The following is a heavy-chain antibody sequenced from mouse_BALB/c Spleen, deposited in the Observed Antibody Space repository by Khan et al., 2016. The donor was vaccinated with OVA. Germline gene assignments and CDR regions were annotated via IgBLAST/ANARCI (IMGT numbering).Heavy chain of an antibody. Sequence: VQLQQSGTVLARPGASVKMSCKGSGYTFTNYWMHWVKQRPGQGLEWIGVIYPGNSDTNYNQKFKGKAKVTAVTSTSTAYMELNSLTNEDSAVSYWTRNGFGNYESWDYWGQGTTLTVSS. CDR2: IYPGNSDT. J-gene: IGHJ2*01. CDR1: GYTFTNYW. CDR3: TRNGFGNYESWDY. V-gene: IGHV1-5*01. D-gene: IGHD2-1*01.